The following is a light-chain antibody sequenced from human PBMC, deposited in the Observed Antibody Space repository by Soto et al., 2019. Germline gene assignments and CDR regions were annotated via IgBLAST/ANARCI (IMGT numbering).Light chain of an antibody. CDR3: QQYGNSPQIT. CDR2: DSS. J-gene: IGKJ5*01. Sequence: VFTQSPTTLSLSPGERATPSCRASQSVGTYIAWYKQKPGLAPRLVMFDSSTRATGIPDRFSGSGSGTDFTLTISRLEPEDFAVYFCQQYGNSPQITFGHGRLLEVK. CDR1: QSVGTY. V-gene: IGKV3D-20*01.